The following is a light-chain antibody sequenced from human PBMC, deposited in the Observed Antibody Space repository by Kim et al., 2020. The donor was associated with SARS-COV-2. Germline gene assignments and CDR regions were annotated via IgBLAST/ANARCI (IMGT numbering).Light chain of an antibody. CDR3: TSRDSSGHHVV. V-gene: IGLV3-19*01. J-gene: IGLJ2*01. CDR1: RLRTSD. CDR2: AKN. Sequence: SSELTQDPAMYLACARLVTITCTRARLRTSDASWYQKKPGQAPVIVIYAKNNRPSGTPDRFSGSSSGNTASSIITCAPAEDEADYYCTSRDSSGHHVVFG.